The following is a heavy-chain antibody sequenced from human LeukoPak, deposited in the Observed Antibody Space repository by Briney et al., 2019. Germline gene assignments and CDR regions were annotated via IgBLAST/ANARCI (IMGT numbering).Heavy chain of an antibody. V-gene: IGHV3-23*01. D-gene: IGHD5-12*01. CDR2: ISGSGGST. CDR1: GFTFSSYA. Sequence: GGSLRLSCEASGFTFSSYAIRWVRQAPGKGLEWVSAISGSGGSTYYADSVKGRFAISRDNSKNTLYLQMNSLRAEDTAVYYCAKIGTVAPNFDFDYWGQGTLVTVSS. CDR3: AKIGTVAPNFDFDY. J-gene: IGHJ4*02.